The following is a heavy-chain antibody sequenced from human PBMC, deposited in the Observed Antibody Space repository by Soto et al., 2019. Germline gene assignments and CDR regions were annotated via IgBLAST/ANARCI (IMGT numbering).Heavy chain of an antibody. J-gene: IGHJ1*01. D-gene: IGHD3-22*01. V-gene: IGHV3-53*01. CDR1: GVTVSSNY. Sequence: EVQLVESGGGLIQPGGSLRLSCAASGVTVSSNYMSWVRQAPGKGLEWVSVIYSGGSTYYADSVKGRFTISRDNSTNTLYLQMNSLRAEDTAVYYCARDRVESGYPEYFQHWGQGTLVTVSS. CDR2: IYSGGST. CDR3: ARDRVESGYPEYFQH.